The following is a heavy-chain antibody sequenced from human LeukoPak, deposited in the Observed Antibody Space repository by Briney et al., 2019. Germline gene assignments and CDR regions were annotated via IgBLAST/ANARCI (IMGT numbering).Heavy chain of an antibody. Sequence: PGGSLRLSCAASGFTFSSYWMSWVRQAPGKGLEWVANIKQDGSEKYYVDSVKGRFTISRDNAKNSLYLQMNSLRAEDTAVYYCARGQQLLSYYYSYYMDVWGKGTTVTISS. CDR3: ARGQQLLSYYYSYYMDV. J-gene: IGHJ6*03. V-gene: IGHV3-7*01. D-gene: IGHD6-13*01. CDR1: GFTFSSYW. CDR2: IKQDGSEK.